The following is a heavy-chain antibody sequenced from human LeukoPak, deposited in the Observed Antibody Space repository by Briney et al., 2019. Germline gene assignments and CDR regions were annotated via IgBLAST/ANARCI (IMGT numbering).Heavy chain of an antibody. CDR2: ISRNSGSI. V-gene: IGHV3-9*03. CDR1: GFTFDDYA. Sequence: GGSLRLSCAASGFTFDDYAMHWVRQAPGKGLEWVSGISRNSGSIGYADSVKGRFTISRDNAKNSLYLQMNSLRAEDMALYYCAKGDTAGYYYYYMDVWGKGTTVTVSS. D-gene: IGHD5-18*01. CDR3: AKGDTAGYYYYYMDV. J-gene: IGHJ6*03.